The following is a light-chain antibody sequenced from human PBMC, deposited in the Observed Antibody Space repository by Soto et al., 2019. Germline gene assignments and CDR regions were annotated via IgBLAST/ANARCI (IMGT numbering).Light chain of an antibody. Sequence: QSALTQPASVSGSPGQSITISCTGTSSDVGAYKYVSWYQQHADKAPKLVIYDVSSRSSGISNRFSGSKSGNTASLTITGLQAEDEADCYCSSYAGTSIPYVVFGGGTKLTVL. J-gene: IGLJ2*01. CDR1: SSDVGAYKY. V-gene: IGLV2-14*03. CDR3: SSYAGTSIPYVV. CDR2: DVS.